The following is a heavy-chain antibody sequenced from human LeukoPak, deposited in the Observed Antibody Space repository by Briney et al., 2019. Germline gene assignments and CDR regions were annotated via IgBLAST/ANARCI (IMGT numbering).Heavy chain of an antibody. CDR1: GFTFSSYG. D-gene: IGHD3-22*01. CDR3: AKPSGDYYDSSGYFFDY. J-gene: IGHJ4*02. V-gene: IGHV3-30*18. CDR2: ISYDGSNK. Sequence: GGSLRLSCAASGFTFSSYGMHWVRQAPGKGLEWVAVISYDGSNKYYADSVKGRFTISRDNSKNTLYLQMNSLRAEDTAVYYCAKPSGDYYDSSGYFFDYWGQGTLVTVPS.